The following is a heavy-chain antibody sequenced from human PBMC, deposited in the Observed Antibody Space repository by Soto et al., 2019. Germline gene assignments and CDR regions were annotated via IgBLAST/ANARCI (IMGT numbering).Heavy chain of an antibody. D-gene: IGHD2-15*01. J-gene: IGHJ6*02. CDR3: ARDAPHCSGGSRYSHYYYGMDV. Sequence: SVKVSCKASGGTFSSYAISWVRQAPGQGLEWMGGIIPIFGTANYAQKFQGRVTITADESTSTAYMELSSLRSEDTAVYYCARDAPHCSGGSRYSHYYYGMDVWGQGTTVTAP. V-gene: IGHV1-69*01. CDR1: GGTFSSYA. CDR2: IIPIFGTA.